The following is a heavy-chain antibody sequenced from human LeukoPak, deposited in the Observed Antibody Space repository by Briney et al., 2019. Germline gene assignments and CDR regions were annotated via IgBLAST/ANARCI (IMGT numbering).Heavy chain of an antibody. J-gene: IGHJ4*02. D-gene: IGHD1/OR15-1a*01. Sequence: GGSLRLSCAASGFTFSSTWMSWVRQAPGKGLEWVGRIKSNIDGGTTDYAAPVNGRFTISRDDSKNTLYLQMNSLKTEDTAVYYCVTGLGRTDHDYWGQGTLVTVSS. V-gene: IGHV3-15*01. CDR1: GFTFSSTW. CDR3: VTGLGRTDHDY. CDR2: IKSNIDGGTT.